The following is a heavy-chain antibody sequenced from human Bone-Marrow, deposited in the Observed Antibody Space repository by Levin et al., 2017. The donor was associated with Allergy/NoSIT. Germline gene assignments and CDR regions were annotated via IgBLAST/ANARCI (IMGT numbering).Heavy chain of an antibody. CDR1: GYSFTGNW. J-gene: IGHJ4*02. V-gene: IGHV5-51*01. CDR3: ARWGCSSASCPWYFDS. CDR2: IFPRDSET. D-gene: IGHD2-2*01. Sequence: PGESLKISCKTSGYSFTGNWIGWVRQMPGKGLECLGIIFPRDSETRYSPSFEGQVSISVDKSSSTVFLQWESLKTSDTATYYCARWGCSSASCPWYFDSWGQGTLVTVS.